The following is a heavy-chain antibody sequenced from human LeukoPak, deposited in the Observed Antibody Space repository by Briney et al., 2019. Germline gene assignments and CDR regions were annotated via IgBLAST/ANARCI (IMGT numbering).Heavy chain of an antibody. J-gene: IGHJ4*02. Sequence: PGGSLRLSCAASGFTFNNYGMHWVRQAPGKGLEWVALLWSDGTKKYYADSVKGRFTISGDNSKNTLYLQMNSLRAEDTAVYYCAKGRSILGYCSSTSCYGGQGTLVTVSS. D-gene: IGHD2-2*01. CDR1: GFTFNNYG. CDR2: LWSDGTKK. CDR3: AKGRSILGYCSSTSCY. V-gene: IGHV3-33*06.